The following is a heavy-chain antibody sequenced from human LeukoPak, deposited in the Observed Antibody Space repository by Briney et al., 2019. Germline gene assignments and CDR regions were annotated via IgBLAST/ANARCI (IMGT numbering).Heavy chain of an antibody. CDR1: GFTFSSSA. Sequence: AGSLRFSCAASGFTFSSSAMHWVRQASGKGLEWVGRIRSKANSYATAYAASVKGRFTMSRDDSKNTAYLQMNSLKTEDTAVYYCTRHGQQLVLDWGQGTLVTVSS. D-gene: IGHD6-13*01. J-gene: IGHJ4*02. CDR2: IRSKANSYAT. V-gene: IGHV3-73*01. CDR3: TRHGQQLVLD.